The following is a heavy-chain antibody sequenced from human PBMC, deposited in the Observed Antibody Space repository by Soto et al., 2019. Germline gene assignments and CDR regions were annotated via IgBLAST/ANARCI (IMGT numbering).Heavy chain of an antibody. CDR2: IKSKTDGGTT. V-gene: IGHV3-15*07. CDR1: GFTFSKFW. D-gene: IGHD1-1*01. Sequence: EVQLVESGGGLVKPGGSLRLSCAVSGFTFSKFWMNWVRQAPGKGLEWVGRIKSKTDGGTTDYAAAVKGRFTITRDDSKDTLYLQMNSLKTEDTAVYFCTTGRDDLLYWGQGTLVTVSS. J-gene: IGHJ4*02. CDR3: TTGRDDLLY.